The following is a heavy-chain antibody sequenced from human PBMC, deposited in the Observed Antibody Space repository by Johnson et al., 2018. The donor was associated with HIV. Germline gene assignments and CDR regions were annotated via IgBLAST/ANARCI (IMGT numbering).Heavy chain of an antibody. CDR2: IGFDGSNK. CDR3: ARDGSQLADAFDI. V-gene: IGHV3-30*04. J-gene: IGHJ3*02. Sequence: VQLVESGGGVVQPGRSLRLSCAASGFIFSSYAIHWVRQAPGKGLQWVAVIGFDGSNKYYADSVKGRFTISRDNSKNTLYLQMNSLRAEDTAVYYCARDGSQLADAFDIWGQGTMVTVSS. CDR1: GFIFSSYA. D-gene: IGHD6-6*01.